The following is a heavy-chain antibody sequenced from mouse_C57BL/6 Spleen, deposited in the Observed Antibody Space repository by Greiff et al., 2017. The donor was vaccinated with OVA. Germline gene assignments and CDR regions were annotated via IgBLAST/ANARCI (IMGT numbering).Heavy chain of an antibody. CDR3: ARSMGSYCLDY. V-gene: IGHV1-85*01. Sequence: QVQLQQSGPELVKPGASVKLSCKASGYTFTSYDINWVKQRPGQGLEWIGWIYPRDGSNKYNEKFKGKATLTVDTSSSTSYMELHSLTSEDSAVYFCARSMGSYCLDYWGQGTTLTVSS. J-gene: IGHJ2*01. CDR1: GYTFTSYD. CDR2: IYPRDGSN. D-gene: IGHD2-3*01.